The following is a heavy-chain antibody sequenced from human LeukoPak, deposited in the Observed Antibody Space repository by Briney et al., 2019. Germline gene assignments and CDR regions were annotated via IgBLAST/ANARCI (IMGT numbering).Heavy chain of an antibody. V-gene: IGHV4-59*12. CDR3: AGEGAAAGEAFDY. D-gene: IGHD6-13*01. Sequence: SETLSLTCTVSGGSISSYYWSWIRQPPGKGLEWIGYIYYSGSTNYNPSLKSRVTISVDTSKNQFSLKLSSVTAADTAVYYCAGEGAAAGEAFDYWGQGTLVTVSS. CDR2: IYYSGST. J-gene: IGHJ4*02. CDR1: GGSISSYY.